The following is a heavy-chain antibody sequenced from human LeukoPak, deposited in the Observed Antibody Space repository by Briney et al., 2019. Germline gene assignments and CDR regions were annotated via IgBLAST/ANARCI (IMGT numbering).Heavy chain of an antibody. V-gene: IGHV1-69*13. CDR1: GYTFTSYA. J-gene: IGHJ5*02. CDR2: TIPIFGTA. CDR3: ARDARHRYCSSTSCYRGWFDP. D-gene: IGHD2-2*01. Sequence: SVKVSCKASGYTFTSYAMNWVRQAPGQGLEWMGGTIPIFGTANYAQKFQGRVTITADESTSTAYMELSSLRSEDTAVYYCARDARHRYCSSTSCYRGWFDPWGQGTLVTVSS.